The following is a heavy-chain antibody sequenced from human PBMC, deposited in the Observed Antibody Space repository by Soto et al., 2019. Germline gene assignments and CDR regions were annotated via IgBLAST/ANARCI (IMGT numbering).Heavy chain of an antibody. CDR3: ARSSDYGAFDY. D-gene: IGHD4-17*01. J-gene: IGHJ4*02. Sequence: QVLLQESGPGLVKPSQTLSLTCTVSGDSFSSADYTWSWIRQPPGKGLEWIGYIYYSGYTYNNPSLKSRLTMSVDTSKNQFFLKLSSVTAADTAVYYCARSSDYGAFDYWGQGTLVTVS. V-gene: IGHV4-30-4*01. CDR2: IYYSGYT. CDR1: GDSFSSADYT.